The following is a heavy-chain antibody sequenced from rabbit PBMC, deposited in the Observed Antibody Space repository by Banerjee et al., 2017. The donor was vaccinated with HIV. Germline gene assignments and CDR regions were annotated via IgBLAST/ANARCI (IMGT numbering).Heavy chain of an antibody. CDR1: GFSFSSSYY. D-gene: IGHD4-1*01. J-gene: IGHJ4*01. CDR3: ARQGIWYSSGWDFNL. Sequence: QSLEESGGDLVKPGASLTLTCTASGFSFSSSYYMCWVRQAPGKGLEWIACIYAGSSGSTYYASWTSGRFTVLKTSSTTVTLQMTSLTAADTATYFCARQGIWYSSGWDFNLWGPGTLVTVS. V-gene: IGHV1S40*01. CDR2: IYAGSSGST.